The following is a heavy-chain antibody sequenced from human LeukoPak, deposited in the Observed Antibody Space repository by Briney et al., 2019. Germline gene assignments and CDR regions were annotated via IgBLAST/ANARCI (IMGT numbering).Heavy chain of an antibody. V-gene: IGHV7-4-1*02. CDR2: INTNTGNP. Sequence: ASVKASCKASGYTFTGYYMHWVRQAPGQGLEWMGWINTNTGNPTYAQGFTGRFVFSLDTSVSTAYLQISGLKADDTAVYYCARESSWHHFDYWGQGSLVTVSS. J-gene: IGHJ4*02. CDR1: GYTFTGYY. D-gene: IGHD6-13*01. CDR3: ARESSWHHFDY.